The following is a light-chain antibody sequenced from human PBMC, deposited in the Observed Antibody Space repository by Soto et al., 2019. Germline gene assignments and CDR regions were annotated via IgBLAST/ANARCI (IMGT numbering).Light chain of an antibody. CDR1: SSDVGGYNY. J-gene: IGLJ1*01. CDR3: CSYAGSPYV. V-gene: IGLV2-11*01. CDR2: DVS. Sequence: QSVLTQPRSVSGSPGQSATISCTGTSSDVGGYNYVSWYQQHPGKAPKVMIYDVSKRPSGVPDRFSGSKSGNTASLTISGLQAEDEADYYCCSYAGSPYVFGTGTKVTVL.